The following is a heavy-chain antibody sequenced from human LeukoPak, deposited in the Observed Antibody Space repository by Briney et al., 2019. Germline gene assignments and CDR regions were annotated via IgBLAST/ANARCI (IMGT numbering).Heavy chain of an antibody. D-gene: IGHD3-10*01. Sequence: GGSLSHSCVATGFTLSSYAMSWLRQAPGKGLEWVSAISVSGASTYYADSVKGRFTISRDNSKNTLYLQMNSLRAEDTAVYYCALGRFGEFDFDYWGQGTLVTVSS. CDR2: ISVSGAST. V-gene: IGHV3-23*01. CDR3: ALGRFGEFDFDY. J-gene: IGHJ4*02. CDR1: GFTLSSYA.